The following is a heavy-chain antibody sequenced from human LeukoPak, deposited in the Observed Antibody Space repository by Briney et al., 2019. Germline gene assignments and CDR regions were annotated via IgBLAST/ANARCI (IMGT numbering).Heavy chain of an antibody. CDR1: GGSISSSSYY. CDR3: ARHGCTSTSCRLYYYYYYYMDV. D-gene: IGHD2-2*01. Sequence: SETLSLTCTVSGGSISSSSYYWGWIRQPPGKGLEWIGSIYYSGGTHYNPSLKSRVTISVDTSKNQFSLNLSSVTAADTAIYYCARHGCTSTSCRLYYYYYYYMDVWGKGTTVTISS. V-gene: IGHV4-39*01. CDR2: IYYSGGT. J-gene: IGHJ6*03.